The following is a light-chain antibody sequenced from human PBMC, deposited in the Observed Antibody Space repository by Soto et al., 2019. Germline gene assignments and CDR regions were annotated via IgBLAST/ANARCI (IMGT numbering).Light chain of an antibody. V-gene: IGKV3-20*01. Sequence: ETVLTQSPDTLSLSPGERATLSCRAIQNIYSNNFAWYQQKPGQSPRLLLYGVSTRATGIPDRFSGIGSGTDFTLTISRLETEDFAVYYCQQYGGSPPYTFGQGTKLEIK. CDR3: QQYGGSPPYT. CDR2: GVS. CDR1: QNIYSNN. J-gene: IGKJ2*01.